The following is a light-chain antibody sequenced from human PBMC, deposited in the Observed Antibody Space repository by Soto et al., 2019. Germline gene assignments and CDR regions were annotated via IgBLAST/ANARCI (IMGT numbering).Light chain of an antibody. V-gene: IGLV2-23*02. Sequence: QSAPTQPASVSGSPGQSITISCTGTSSDVGSYDLVSWYQQHPGKAPKLMIYDVTKRPSGVSNRFSGSKSGNTASLTISGLQAEDEADYYCCSYAGSDTYVFGTGTKLTVL. CDR3: CSYAGSDTYV. CDR2: DVT. CDR1: SSDVGSYDL. J-gene: IGLJ1*01.